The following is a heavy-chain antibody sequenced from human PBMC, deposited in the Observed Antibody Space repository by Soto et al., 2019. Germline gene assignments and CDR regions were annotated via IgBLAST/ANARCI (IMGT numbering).Heavy chain of an antibody. D-gene: IGHD2-15*01. Sequence: PSETLSLTCAVSGYSISLGYYWGWIRQPPGKGLEWIGSIYHSGNTYYNPSLKSRVSISLDTSKNHFSLELTSVTAADTAVYYCARVKLAGRGGLDYWGLGTLVTV. J-gene: IGHJ4*02. V-gene: IGHV4-38-2*01. CDR2: IYHSGNT. CDR3: ARVKLAGRGGLDY. CDR1: GYSISLGYY.